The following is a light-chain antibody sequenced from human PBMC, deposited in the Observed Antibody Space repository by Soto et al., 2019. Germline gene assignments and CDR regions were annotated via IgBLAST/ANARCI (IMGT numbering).Light chain of an antibody. CDR1: QSVSNY. CDR3: QQRADWPLS. Sequence: EVMLTQSPATLSLSPGEGATLSCRASQSVSNYLAWYKQRPGQAPRLLIYDTSNRATGIPARFSGSGSGTDFTLTISSLEPEDFAVYYCQQRADWPLSFGGGTRVDIK. CDR2: DTS. J-gene: IGKJ4*01. V-gene: IGKV3-11*01.